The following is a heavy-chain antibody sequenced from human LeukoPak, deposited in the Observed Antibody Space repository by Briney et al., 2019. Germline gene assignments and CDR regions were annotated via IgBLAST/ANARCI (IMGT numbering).Heavy chain of an antibody. CDR3: ARADCSGSTCYLRHSWFDP. CDR2: ISTSSRYI. Sequence: PGGPLRLSCAASGFTLSTFDMNWVPQAPGEGLEWVSSISTSSRYIYYRASVKGRFTISRDDAKNSLYLQMNSLTVEDTAVYYCARADCSGSTCYLRHSWFDPWGQGTLVTVSS. V-gene: IGHV3-21*06. D-gene: IGHD2-2*01. CDR1: GFTLSTFD. J-gene: IGHJ5*02.